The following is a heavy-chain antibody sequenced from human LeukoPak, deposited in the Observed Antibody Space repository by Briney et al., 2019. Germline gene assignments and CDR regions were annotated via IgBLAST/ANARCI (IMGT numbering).Heavy chain of an antibody. CDR1: GFTFSSYW. V-gene: IGHV3-7*01. CDR2: IKQDGSEK. J-gene: IGHJ4*02. Sequence: PGGSLRLSCAASGFTFSSYWMSWVRQAPGKGLEWVANIKQDGSEKYYVDSVKGRFTISRDNAKNSLYLQMNSLRAEDTAVYYCARDGAIDVVVVAARFTLDYWGQGTLVTVSS. D-gene: IGHD2-15*01. CDR3: ARDGAIDVVVVAARFTLDY.